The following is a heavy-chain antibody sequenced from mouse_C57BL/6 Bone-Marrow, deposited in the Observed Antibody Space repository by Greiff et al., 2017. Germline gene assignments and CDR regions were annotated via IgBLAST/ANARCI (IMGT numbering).Heavy chain of an antibody. CDR2: INYDGSST. D-gene: IGHD4-1*01. J-gene: IGHJ2*01. Sequence: EVMLVESEGGLVQPGSSMKLSCTASGFTFSDYYMAWVRQVPEKGLEWVANINYDGSSTYYLDSLKSRFIISRDNAKNILYLQMSSLKSEDTATYYCARALNWDPYYFDYWGQGTTLTVSS. CDR3: ARALNWDPYYFDY. CDR1: GFTFSDYY. V-gene: IGHV5-16*01.